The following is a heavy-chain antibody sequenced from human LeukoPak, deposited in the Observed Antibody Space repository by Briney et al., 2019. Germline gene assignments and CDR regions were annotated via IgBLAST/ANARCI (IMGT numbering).Heavy chain of an antibody. CDR3: AREYIGDTATLYYFDY. D-gene: IGHD5-18*01. V-gene: IGHV3-48*01. CDR2: ISSSSSTI. J-gene: IGHJ4*02. Sequence: GGSLRLSCAASGFTFSSYSMNWVRQAPGKGLEWVSYISSSSSTIHYADSVKGRFTISRDNAKNSLYLQMNSLRAEDTAVYYCAREYIGDTATLYYFDYWGQGTLVTVSS. CDR1: GFTFSSYS.